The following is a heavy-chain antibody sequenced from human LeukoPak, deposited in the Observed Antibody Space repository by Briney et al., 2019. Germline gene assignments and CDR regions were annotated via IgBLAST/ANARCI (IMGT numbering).Heavy chain of an antibody. D-gene: IGHD3-22*01. CDR3: ARGGQWLLQGYFDY. CDR2: IYHSGST. V-gene: IGHV4-4*02. CDR1: GGSISSSNW. Sequence: SETQSLTCAVSGGSISSSNWWSWVRQPPGKGLEWIGEIYHSGSTNYNPSLKSRVTISVDKSKNQFSLKLSSVTAADTAVYYCARGGQWLLQGYFDYWGQGTLVTVSS. J-gene: IGHJ4*02.